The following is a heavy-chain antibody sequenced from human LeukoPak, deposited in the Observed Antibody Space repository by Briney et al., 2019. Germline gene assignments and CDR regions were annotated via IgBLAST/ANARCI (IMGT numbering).Heavy chain of an antibody. CDR1: GYTFTGSY. CDR3: ARDRIAGNYFDY. Sequence: ASVKVSCKASGYTFTGSYMHWVRQAPGQGLGWMGWINPNSGGTNYAQKFQGRVTMTRDTSISTAYMELSRLRSDDTAVYYCARDRIAGNYFDYWGQGTLVTVSS. D-gene: IGHD2-15*01. CDR2: INPNSGGT. J-gene: IGHJ4*02. V-gene: IGHV1-2*02.